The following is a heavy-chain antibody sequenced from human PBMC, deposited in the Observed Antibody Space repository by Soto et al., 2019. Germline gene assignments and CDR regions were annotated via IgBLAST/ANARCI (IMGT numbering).Heavy chain of an antibody. J-gene: IGHJ6*02. Sequence: QVQLVQSGAEVKKPGSSVKVSCKASGGTFSSYAISWVRQAPGQGLEWMGGIIPIFGTANYAQKFQGRVMITADESTSTAYMELSSLRSEDTAVYYCASYCSGGSCYPYYYYGMDVWGQGTTVTVSS. V-gene: IGHV1-69*01. CDR3: ASYCSGGSCYPYYYYGMDV. CDR2: IIPIFGTA. CDR1: GGTFSSYA. D-gene: IGHD2-15*01.